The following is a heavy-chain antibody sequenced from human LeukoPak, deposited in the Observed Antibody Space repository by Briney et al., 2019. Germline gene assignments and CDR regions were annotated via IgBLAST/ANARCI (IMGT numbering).Heavy chain of an antibody. Sequence: SQTLSLTCAISGDSVSSKNGAWNWIRQSPSRGLEWLGRTYYRSKWYDEYADSVKGRITISPGTSKNQFSLHVYSVTPEDTAVYYCARDLGTSGWYTFDFWGQGTLVTVSS. CDR3: ARDLGTSGWYTFDF. J-gene: IGHJ5*01. D-gene: IGHD6-19*01. V-gene: IGHV6-1*01. CDR2: TYYRSKWYD. CDR1: GDSVSSKNGA.